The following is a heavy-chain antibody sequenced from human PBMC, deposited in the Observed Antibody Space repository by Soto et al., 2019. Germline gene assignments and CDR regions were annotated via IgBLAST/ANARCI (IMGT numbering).Heavy chain of an antibody. CDR2: IYHTGNT. J-gene: IGHJ4*02. CDR3: ARKGPSDESPFDS. V-gene: IGHV4-4*02. Sequence: QVQLQESGPGLVKPSGTLSLTCGVSRGSVNSPNWWNWVRLSPGKGLGWIGEIYHTGNTNTNRSLKSRLTISVDKSKNQFSLNLTSFTDSDTAVNYCARKGPSDESPFDSWGQGTLVTVSS. CDR1: RGSVNSPNW.